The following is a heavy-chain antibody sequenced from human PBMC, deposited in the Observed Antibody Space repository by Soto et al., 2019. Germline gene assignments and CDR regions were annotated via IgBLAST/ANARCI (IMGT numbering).Heavy chain of an antibody. CDR1: YW. D-gene: IGHD6-13*01. V-gene: IGHV5-51*01. CDR3: ARHSSIAAAGTN. J-gene: IGHJ4*02. Sequence: YWIGWVRQMPGKGLEWMGIIYPGDSDTRYSPSFQGQVTISADKSISTAYLQWSSLKASDTAMYYCARHSSIAAAGTNWGQGTLVTVSS. CDR2: IYPGDSDT.